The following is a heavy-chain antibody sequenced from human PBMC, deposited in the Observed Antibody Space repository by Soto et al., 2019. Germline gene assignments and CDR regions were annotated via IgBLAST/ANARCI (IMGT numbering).Heavy chain of an antibody. CDR2: IFYSGST. CDR1: GGSISSSSYC. Sequence: SEPLSLTSTVSGGSISSSSYCWGWIRQPPGKGLEWIGSIFYSGSTYYNPSLKSRVTISVDTSKNQFSLKLSSVTAADTAVYYCASSGYCTNGVCYTPFDPWGQG. V-gene: IGHV4-39*07. D-gene: IGHD2-8*01. CDR3: ASSGYCTNGVCYTPFDP. J-gene: IGHJ5*02.